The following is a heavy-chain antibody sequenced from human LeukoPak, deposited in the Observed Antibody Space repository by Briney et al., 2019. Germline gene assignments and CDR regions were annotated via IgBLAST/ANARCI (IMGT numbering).Heavy chain of an antibody. V-gene: IGHV1-69*05. CDR2: IIPIFGTA. CDR3: ARARSPSSGYLLRDHNWFDP. J-gene: IGHJ5*02. Sequence: ASVKVSCKASGGTFSSYAISWVRQAPGQGLEWMGGIIPIFGTANYAQKVQGRVTITTDESTTTAYMELSSLRSEGTAVYYCARARSPSSGYLLRDHNWFDPWGQGTLVTVSS. D-gene: IGHD3-22*01. CDR1: GGTFSSYA.